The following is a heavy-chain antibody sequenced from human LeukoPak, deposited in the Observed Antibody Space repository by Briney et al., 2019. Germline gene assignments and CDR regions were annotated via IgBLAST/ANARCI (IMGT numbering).Heavy chain of an antibody. D-gene: IGHD3-22*01. CDR1: GFTFSSYA. CDR3: AKFGSDYYDSSGYPPFDY. Sequence: GGSLRLSCAASGFTFSSYAMSWVRQAPGKGLEWVSAISGSGGSTYYADPVKGRFTISRDNSKNTLYLQMNSLRAEDTAAYYCAKFGSDYYDSSGYPPFDYWGQGTLVTVSS. CDR2: ISGSGGST. V-gene: IGHV3-23*01. J-gene: IGHJ4*02.